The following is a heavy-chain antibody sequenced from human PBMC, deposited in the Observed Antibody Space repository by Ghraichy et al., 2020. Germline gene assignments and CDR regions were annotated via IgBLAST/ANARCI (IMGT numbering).Heavy chain of an antibody. CDR3: ARDDAVRGVSGGMDV. D-gene: IGHD3-10*01. V-gene: IGHV3-13*01. J-gene: IGHJ6*02. CDR1: GFTFSNYD. Sequence: GSLRLSCAASGFTFSNYDMHWVRQATGKGLEWVSAIGTAGDTYYSGSVKGRFTISRENARNSLYLQMNSLRAGDTAVYYCARDDAVRGVSGGMDVWGQGTTVTVSS. CDR2: IGTAGDT.